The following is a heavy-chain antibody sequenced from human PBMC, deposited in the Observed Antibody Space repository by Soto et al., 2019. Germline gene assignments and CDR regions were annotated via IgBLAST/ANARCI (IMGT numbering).Heavy chain of an antibody. CDR3: AKQNEYDYVWGSYRYTGPFDAFDI. CDR1: GFTFSSYA. J-gene: IGHJ3*02. V-gene: IGHV3-23*01. CDR2: ISGSGGST. D-gene: IGHD3-16*02. Sequence: GGSLRLSCAASGFTFSSYAMSWVRQAPGKGLEWVSAISGSGGSTYYADSVKGRFTISRDNSKNTLYLQMNSLRAEDTAVYYCAKQNEYDYVWGSYRYTGPFDAFDIWGQGXMVTVSS.